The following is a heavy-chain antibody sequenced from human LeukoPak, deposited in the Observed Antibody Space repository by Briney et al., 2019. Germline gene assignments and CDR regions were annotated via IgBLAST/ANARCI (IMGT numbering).Heavy chain of an antibody. D-gene: IGHD6-19*01. CDR2: ISGSGGST. CDR1: GFTFSSYA. J-gene: IGHJ4*02. Sequence: GGSLRLSCAASGFTFSSYAMSWVRQAPGKGLEWVSAISGSGGSTYYADSVEGRFTISRDNSKNTLYLQMNSLRAEDTAVYYCVVAGIRGTPLFDYWGQGTLVTVSS. CDR3: VVAGIRGTPLFDY. V-gene: IGHV3-23*01.